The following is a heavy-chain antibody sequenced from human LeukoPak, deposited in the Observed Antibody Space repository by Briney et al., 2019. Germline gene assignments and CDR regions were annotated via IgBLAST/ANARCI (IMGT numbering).Heavy chain of an antibody. CDR3: ARHYVWGSYRHPDY. CDR2: ISAYNGNT. CDR1: GYTFTSYG. J-gene: IGHJ4*01. D-gene: IGHD3-16*02. V-gene: IGHV1-18*01. Sequence: ASSVTLSCKASGYTFTSYGISWVRQAPGQGLEWMGWISAYNGNTNYAQKLQGRVTMTTDTSTSTAYMELRSLRSDDTAVYYCARHYVWGSYRHPDYWGHGNLVTVSS.